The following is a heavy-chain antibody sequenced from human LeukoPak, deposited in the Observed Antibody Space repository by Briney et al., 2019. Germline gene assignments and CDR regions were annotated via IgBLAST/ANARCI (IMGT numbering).Heavy chain of an antibody. J-gene: IGHJ4*02. CDR2: INRNGNT. V-gene: IGHV4-34*01. CDR1: DEPFSGYY. CDR3: ARGHHYYGSGTYGDY. Sequence: SETLSLTCAISDEPFSGYYWGWIRQPPGKGLELIGEINRNGNTDYNPSLKSRVTISVDTSKNQFSLKLSSVTAADTAVYYCARGHHYYGSGTYGDYWGQGSLVTVSS. D-gene: IGHD3-10*01.